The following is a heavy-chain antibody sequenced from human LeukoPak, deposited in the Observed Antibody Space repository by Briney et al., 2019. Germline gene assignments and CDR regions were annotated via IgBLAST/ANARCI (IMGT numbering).Heavy chain of an antibody. D-gene: IGHD6-19*01. CDR2: INPNSGGT. J-gene: IGHJ6*02. CDR1: GYTFTGYY. Sequence: ASVKVSCKASGYTFTGYYMPWVRQAPGQGLEWMGWINPNSGGTNYAQKFQGRVTMTRDTSISTAYMELSRLRSDDTAVYYCATHPRGSGWYYGMDVWGQGTTVTVSS. V-gene: IGHV1-2*02. CDR3: ATHPRGSGWYYGMDV.